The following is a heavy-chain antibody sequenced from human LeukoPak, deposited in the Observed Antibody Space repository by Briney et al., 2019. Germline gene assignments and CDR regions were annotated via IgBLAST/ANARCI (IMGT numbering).Heavy chain of an antibody. CDR1: GDSVSSNGAA. CDR2: TYYRSRWYD. V-gene: IGHV6-1*01. CDR3: ARDLRIAAAGIYYFDS. D-gene: IGHD6-13*01. Sequence: SQTLSLTCAISGDSVSSNGAAWIWIRHSPSRGLEWLGRTYYRSRWYDDYADSVKSRITIIPDTSKNQFSLQLNSVTPEDTAVYYCARDLRIAAAGIYYFDSWGQGTLVTVSS. J-gene: IGHJ4*02.